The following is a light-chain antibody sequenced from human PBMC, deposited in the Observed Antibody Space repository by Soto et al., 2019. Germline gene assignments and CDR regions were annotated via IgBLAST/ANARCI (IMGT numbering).Light chain of an antibody. V-gene: IGKV3-20*01. CDR2: GAS. CDR1: QSVSSSY. CDR3: QQYGSSPT. Sequence: NVLTQSPGTLSLSPGERATLSCRASQSVSSSYLAWYQQKPGQAPRLLIYGASSRATGIPDRFSGSGSGTDFTLTISRLEPEDIRVYYCQQYGSSPTFGQGRLLEIK. J-gene: IGKJ5*01.